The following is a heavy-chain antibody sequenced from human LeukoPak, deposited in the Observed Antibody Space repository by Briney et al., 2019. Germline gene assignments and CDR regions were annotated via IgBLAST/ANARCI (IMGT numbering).Heavy chain of an antibody. V-gene: IGHV1-3*03. CDR1: GYTFTSYA. J-gene: IGHJ5*02. CDR3: ARGPHSMVRGVNWFDP. CDR2: INAGNGNT. Sequence: ASVKVSCKASGYTFTSYATHWVRQAPGQRLGWMGWINAGNGNTKYSQEFQGRVTITRDTSASTAYMELSSLRSEDMAVYYCARGPHSMVRGVNWFDPWGQGTLVTVSS. D-gene: IGHD3-10*01.